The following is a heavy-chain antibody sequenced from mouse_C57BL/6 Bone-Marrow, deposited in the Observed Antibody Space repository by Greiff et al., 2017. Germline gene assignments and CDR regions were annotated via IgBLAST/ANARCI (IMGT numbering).Heavy chain of an antibody. J-gene: IGHJ2*01. Sequence: QVLLQQSGAELVRPGTSVKVSCKASGYAFTNYLIEWVQQRPGQGLEWIGVINPGSGGTNYNEEFKGKATLTADKSSSTAYMQLSSLTSEESAVYFCAREFPYYDGSSLDYWGQGTTLTVSS. CDR1: GYAFTNYL. V-gene: IGHV1-54*01. CDR2: INPGSGGT. D-gene: IGHD1-1*01. CDR3: AREFPYYDGSSLDY.